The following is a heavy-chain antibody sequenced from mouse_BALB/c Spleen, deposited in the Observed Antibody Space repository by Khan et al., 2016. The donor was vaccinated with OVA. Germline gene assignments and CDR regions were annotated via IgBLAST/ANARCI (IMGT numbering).Heavy chain of an antibody. CDR1: GYTFTSYW. CDR3: ARDRIDY. Sequence: QVQLQESGAELAKPGASVKMSCKASGYTFTSYWMHWIKQRPGQGLEWIGYINPTSGYTDYNQKFKDKATLTADKSSSTAYMQLSSLTSDDSAVYDCARDRIDYGGQGTALTVAS. J-gene: IGHJ2*01. CDR2: INPTSGYT. V-gene: IGHV1-7*01.